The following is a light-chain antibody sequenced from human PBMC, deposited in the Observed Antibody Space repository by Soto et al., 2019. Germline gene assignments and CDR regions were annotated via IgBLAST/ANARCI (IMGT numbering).Light chain of an antibody. CDR1: QSVSNY. V-gene: IGKV3-15*01. Sequence: EIVMTQSPATLSVSLGDRATLSCRASQSVSNYLAWYQQKPGQAPRLLIYGASTRATGIPARFSGSGSETDFTLTISSLQSEDFAVYYCQRYGSSPPHTFGQGTKLEIK. CDR2: GAS. CDR3: QRYGSSPPHT. J-gene: IGKJ2*01.